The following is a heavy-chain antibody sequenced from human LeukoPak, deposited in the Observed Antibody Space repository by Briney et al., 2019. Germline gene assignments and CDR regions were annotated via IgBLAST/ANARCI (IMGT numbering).Heavy chain of an antibody. J-gene: IGHJ5*02. CDR2: IYYSGGT. D-gene: IGHD3-22*01. Sequence: PSETLSLTCTVSGGSISSYYWSWIRQPPGKGLEWIGYIYYSGGTNYNPSLKSRVTISVDTSKNQFSLKLSSVTAADTAVYYCARGMYYYDSSGLFDPWGQGTLVTVSS. V-gene: IGHV4-59*01. CDR3: ARGMYYYDSSGLFDP. CDR1: GGSISSYY.